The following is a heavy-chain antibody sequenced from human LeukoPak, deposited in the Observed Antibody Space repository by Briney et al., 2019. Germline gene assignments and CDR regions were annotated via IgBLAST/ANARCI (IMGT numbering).Heavy chain of an antibody. CDR1: GGSISSGGYY. Sequence: SETLSLTCTVSGGSISSGGYYWSWIRQHPGKGLEWIGYIYYSGSTYYNPSLKSRVTISVDTSKNQFSLKLSSVTAADTAVYYCARAGGWNLLDHTRCFDLWGQGTLVTVSS. D-gene: IGHD2-2*01. J-gene: IGHJ5*02. CDR3: ARAGGWNLLDHTRCFDL. V-gene: IGHV4-31*03. CDR2: IYYSGST.